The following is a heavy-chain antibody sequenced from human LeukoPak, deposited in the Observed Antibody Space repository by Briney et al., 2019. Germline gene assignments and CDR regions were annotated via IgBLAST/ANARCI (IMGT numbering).Heavy chain of an antibody. Sequence: SETLSLTCTVSGGSISSYYWSWIWQPPGKGLEWIGYIYYSGSTNYNPSLKSRVTISVDTSKNQFSLKLSSVTAADTAVYYCARIHTKYYDFWTTRYYFDYWGQGTLVTVSS. CDR3: ARIHTKYYDFWTTRYYFDY. CDR2: IYYSGST. J-gene: IGHJ4*02. CDR1: GGSISSYY. D-gene: IGHD3-3*01. V-gene: IGHV4-59*01.